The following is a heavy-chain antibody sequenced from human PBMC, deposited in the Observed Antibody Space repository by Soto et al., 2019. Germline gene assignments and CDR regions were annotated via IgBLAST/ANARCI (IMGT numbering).Heavy chain of an antibody. V-gene: IGHV3-7*01. Sequence: GGSLRLSCAASGFTFSTYWMTWFRQAPGKGLEWVANINLDGSETNYVDSVRGRFTIFRDDAKISLYLQMNTLSAEDTAVYYCARGGFYPDYWGQGTLVTVSS. J-gene: IGHJ4*02. CDR3: ARGGFYPDY. CDR1: GFTFSTYW. CDR2: INLDGSET. D-gene: IGHD5-12*01.